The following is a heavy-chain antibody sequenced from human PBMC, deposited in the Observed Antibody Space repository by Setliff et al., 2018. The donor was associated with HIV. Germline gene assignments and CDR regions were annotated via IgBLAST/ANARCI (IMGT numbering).Heavy chain of an antibody. CDR1: GDSISSSSYY. Sequence: LSLTCIVSGDSISSSSYYWGWVRQPPGKGLGFIGIIHYTGTTYYSPSLRSRATISVDTSKNPFSLRLNSVTAADTAVYYCARRRGDFNPYFDSWGQGNLVTVSS. CDR2: IHYTGTT. V-gene: IGHV4-39*01. J-gene: IGHJ4*02. CDR3: ARRRGDFNPYFDS. D-gene: IGHD3-16*01.